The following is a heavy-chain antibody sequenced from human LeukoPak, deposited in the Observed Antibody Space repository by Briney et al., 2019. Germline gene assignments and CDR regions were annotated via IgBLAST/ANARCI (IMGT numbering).Heavy chain of an antibody. CDR1: GGSISSSSYY. CDR3: ARELSTYYYYYYMDV. CDR2: IYYSGST. V-gene: IGHV4-39*07. Sequence: SETLSLTCTVSGGSISSSSYYWGWIRQPPGKGLEWIGSIYYSGSTYYNPSLKSRVTISVDTSKNQFSLKLSSVTAEDTAVYYCARELSTYYYYYYMDVWGKGTTVTISS. D-gene: IGHD3-16*02. J-gene: IGHJ6*03.